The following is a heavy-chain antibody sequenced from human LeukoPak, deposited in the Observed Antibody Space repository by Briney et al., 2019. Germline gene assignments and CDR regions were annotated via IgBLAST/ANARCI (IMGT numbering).Heavy chain of an antibody. D-gene: IGHD1-1*01. V-gene: IGHV3-7*01. CDR1: GFTFSSYW. CDR3: ARAIPWRYYFDY. CDR2: VRRDENDK. J-gene: IGHJ4*02. Sequence: GGSLRLSCAASGFTFSSYWVSWVRQAPGKGLEWVATVRRDENDKYYMDSVKGRFTISRDDAKNSLYLQLNRLRAEDTAVYYCARAIPWRYYFDYWGQGTLVTVSS.